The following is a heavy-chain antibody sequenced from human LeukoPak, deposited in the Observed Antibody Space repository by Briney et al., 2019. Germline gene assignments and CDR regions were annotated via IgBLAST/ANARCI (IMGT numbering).Heavy chain of an antibody. J-gene: IGHJ6*02. Sequence: PGGSLRLSCAASGFTFSDYYMSWIRQAPGKGPEWVSYISSSGSTIYYADSVKGRFTISRDNAKNSLYLQMNSLKAEDTAVYYCARELAGTDRGYYYYGMDVWGQGTTVTVSS. CDR3: ARELAGTDRGYYYYGMDV. CDR2: ISSSGSTI. V-gene: IGHV3-11*01. CDR1: GFTFSDYY. D-gene: IGHD6-19*01.